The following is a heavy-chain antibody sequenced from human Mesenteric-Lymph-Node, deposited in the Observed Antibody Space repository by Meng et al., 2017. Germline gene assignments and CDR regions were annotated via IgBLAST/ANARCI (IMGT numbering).Heavy chain of an antibody. CDR2: LDYTGNT. CDR3: ARAGIQSGSYYPLDY. CDR1: GGSSSRYY. Sequence: SETLSLTCTVSGGSSSRYYWGWLRQPPGKGLEWIGTLDYTGNTYYNPSLKSRVTLSVDTSKNQFSLKLNSANAADTAVYYCARAGIQSGSYYPLDYWGQGTLVTVSS. V-gene: IGHV4-39*07. D-gene: IGHD1-26*01. J-gene: IGHJ4*02.